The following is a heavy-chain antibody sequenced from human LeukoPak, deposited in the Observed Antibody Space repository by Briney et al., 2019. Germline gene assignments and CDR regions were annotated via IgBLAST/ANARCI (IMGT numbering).Heavy chain of an antibody. D-gene: IGHD3-3*01. Sequence: PSETLSLTCTVSGGSVSSGSYYWSWIRQPPGKGLEWIGYIYYSGNTNYKPSLKSRVTISVDTSKNQFSLKLSSVTAADTAVYYCARAHPLITIFGVVILEAFDIWGQGTMVTVSS. CDR3: ARAHPLITIFGVVILEAFDI. CDR1: GGSVSSGSYY. J-gene: IGHJ3*02. CDR2: IYYSGNT. V-gene: IGHV4-61*01.